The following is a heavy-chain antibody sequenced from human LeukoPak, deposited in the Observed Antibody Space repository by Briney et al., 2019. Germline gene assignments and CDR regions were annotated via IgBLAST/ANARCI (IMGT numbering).Heavy chain of an antibody. Sequence: SETLSLTCTVPGGSISSYYWSWIRQPPGKGLEWIGYIYYSGSTNYNPSLKSRVTISVDTSKNQFSLKLSSVTAADTAVYYCARVDYCSGGSCYDWFDPWGQGTLVTVSS. J-gene: IGHJ5*02. D-gene: IGHD2-15*01. CDR3: ARVDYCSGGSCYDWFDP. CDR2: IYYSGST. V-gene: IGHV4-59*01. CDR1: GGSISSYY.